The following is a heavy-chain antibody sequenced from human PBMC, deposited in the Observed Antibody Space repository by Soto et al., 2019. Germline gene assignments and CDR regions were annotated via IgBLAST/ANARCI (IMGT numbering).Heavy chain of an antibody. J-gene: IGHJ4*02. CDR1: PFTFNTSG. D-gene: IGHD2-2*01. Sequence: GGSLRLSCSASPFTFNTSGMNWARQAPGKAPQWVAVISYDGSDKYYSDSVRGRFTISRDNSMNTLYLQMNSLRTEDTAVYYCAKSPNFYCSSYHCYKYYFDYWGQGTLVTVSS. CDR3: AKSPNFYCSSYHCYKYYFDY. V-gene: IGHV3-30*18. CDR2: ISYDGSDK.